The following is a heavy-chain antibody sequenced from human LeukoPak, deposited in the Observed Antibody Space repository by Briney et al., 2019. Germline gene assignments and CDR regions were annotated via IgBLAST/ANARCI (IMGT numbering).Heavy chain of an antibody. CDR3: ARDKNNPSDYYYYGMDV. D-gene: IGHD2/OR15-2a*01. CDR1: GFTFSSYW. CDR2: IKQDGSEK. Sequence: PGGSLRLSCAASGFTFSSYWMSWVRQAPGKGLEWVANIKQDGSEKYYVDSVKGRFTISRDNAKNSLYLQMNSLRAEDTAVYYCARDKNNPSDYYYYGMDVWGKGTTVTVSS. V-gene: IGHV3-7*01. J-gene: IGHJ6*04.